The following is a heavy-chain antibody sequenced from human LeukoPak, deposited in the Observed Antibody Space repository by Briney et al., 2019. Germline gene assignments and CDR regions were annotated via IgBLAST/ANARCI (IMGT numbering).Heavy chain of an antibody. CDR3: ARLYYYDSSGYLGNYFDY. D-gene: IGHD3-22*01. CDR1: GYSFTSYW. CDR2: IYPGDSDT. V-gene: IGHV5-51*01. Sequence: GESLKISCLGSGYSFTSYWIGWVRQMPGKGLEWMGIIYPGDSDTRYSPSFQGQVTISADKSISTAYLQWSSLKASDTAMYYCARLYYYDSSGYLGNYFDYWGQGTLVTVSS. J-gene: IGHJ4*02.